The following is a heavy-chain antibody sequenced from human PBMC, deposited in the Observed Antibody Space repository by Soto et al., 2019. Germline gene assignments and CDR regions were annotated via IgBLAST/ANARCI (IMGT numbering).Heavy chain of an antibody. CDR2: IWYDGSNK. CDR1: GFSFGDNA. D-gene: IGHD6-6*01. J-gene: IGHJ4*02. Sequence: QVQLVESGGGVVQPGRSLRLSCRTSGFSFGDNAMHWVRQAPGRGLEWVTIIWYDGSNKYYADSVKGRFTISRDNSKNTLYLQMNSLRVEDTAVYYWARGGLSARPDFWGQGTLVTVSS. V-gene: IGHV3-33*08. CDR3: ARGGLSARPDF.